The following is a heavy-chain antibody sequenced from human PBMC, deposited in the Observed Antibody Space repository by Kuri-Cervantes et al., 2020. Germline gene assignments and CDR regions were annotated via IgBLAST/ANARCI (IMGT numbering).Heavy chain of an antibody. D-gene: IGHD3-16*02. V-gene: IGHV3-23*01. CDR2: ISGSGGST. J-gene: IGHJ4*02. CDR3: AKVVWGSYRFNDY. Sequence: GGSLRLSCAASGFTFSSYGMIWVRQAPGKGLEWVSSISGSGGSTSYADSVKGRFTISRDNSKNTLYLQMNSLRAEDTAVYYCAKVVWGSYRFNDYWGQGTLVTVSS. CDR1: GFTFSSYG.